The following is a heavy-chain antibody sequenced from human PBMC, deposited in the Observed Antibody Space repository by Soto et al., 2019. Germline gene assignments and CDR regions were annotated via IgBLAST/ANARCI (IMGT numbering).Heavy chain of an antibody. CDR3: AREAAVAERNCFDP. CDR2: IYYSGRT. Sequence: QVQLQESGPGLVKPSQTLSLTCTVSGGSISSGGYYWSWIRQHPGKGLEWIGYIYYSGRTYYNPSLKRRVTISVDTSKNQFSLKLSSVTAADTAVYYCAREAAVAERNCFDPWGQGTLVTVSS. V-gene: IGHV4-31*03. D-gene: IGHD6-19*01. J-gene: IGHJ5*02. CDR1: GGSISSGGYY.